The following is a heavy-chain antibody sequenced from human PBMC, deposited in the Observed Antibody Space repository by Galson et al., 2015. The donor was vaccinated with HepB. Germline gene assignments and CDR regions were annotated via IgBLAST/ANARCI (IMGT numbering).Heavy chain of an antibody. D-gene: IGHD1-26*01. CDR2: MNQDGSDK. Sequence: SLRLSCAASGFTFSAYWMIWVRQAPGKGLEWVANMNQDGSDKYYVDSVKGRFTISRDNAKTSLYLQMNSLRVEDTAVYYCARGAGRTPDFWGQGTQVTVSS. CDR1: GFTFSAYW. CDR3: ARGAGRTPDF. V-gene: IGHV3-7*01. J-gene: IGHJ4*02.